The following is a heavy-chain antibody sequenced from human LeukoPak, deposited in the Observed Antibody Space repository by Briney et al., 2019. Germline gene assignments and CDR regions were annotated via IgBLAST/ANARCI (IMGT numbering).Heavy chain of an antibody. V-gene: IGHV5-51*01. J-gene: IGHJ3*02. Sequence: KCGESLKISCKGSGYSFTSYWIGWVRQMPGKGLEWMGIIYPGDSDTRYSPSFQGQVTISANKSISTAYLQWSSLKASETAMYYCARVEGGVPAAMDDAFDIWGQGTMVTVSS. CDR2: IYPGDSDT. CDR1: GYSFTSYW. D-gene: IGHD2-2*01. CDR3: ARVEGGVPAAMDDAFDI.